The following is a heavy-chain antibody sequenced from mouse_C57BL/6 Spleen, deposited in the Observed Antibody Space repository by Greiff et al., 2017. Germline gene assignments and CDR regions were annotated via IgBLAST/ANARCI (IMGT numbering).Heavy chain of an antibody. D-gene: IGHD2-12*01. CDR2: IDPETGGT. CDR3: TRRKGYYSWFAY. V-gene: IGHV1-15*01. J-gene: IGHJ3*01. CDR1: GYTFTDYE. Sequence: QVQLQQSGAELVRPGASVTLSCKASGYTFTDYEMHWVKQTPVHGLEWIGAIDPETGGTAYNQKFKGKAILTADKSSSTAYMELRSLTSEDSAVYCCTRRKGYYSWFAYWGQGTLVTVSA.